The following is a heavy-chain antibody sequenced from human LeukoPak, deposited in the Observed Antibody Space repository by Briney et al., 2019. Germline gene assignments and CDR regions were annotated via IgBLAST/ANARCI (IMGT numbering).Heavy chain of an antibody. D-gene: IGHD6-13*01. J-gene: IGHJ6*03. CDR1: GGSFSSYY. CDR3: ARGFVAAAGVTYYYYYMDV. Sequence: PSETLSLTCAVYGGSFSSYYWSWIRQPAGKGLEWIGRIYTSGSTNYNPSLKSRVTISVDTSKNQFSLKLSSVTAADTAVYYCARGFVAAAGVTYYYYYMDVWGKGTTVTISS. V-gene: IGHV4-59*10. CDR2: IYTSGST.